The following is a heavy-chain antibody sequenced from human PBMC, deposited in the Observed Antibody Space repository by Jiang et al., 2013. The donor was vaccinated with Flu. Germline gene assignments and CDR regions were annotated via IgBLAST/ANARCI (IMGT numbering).Heavy chain of an antibody. J-gene: IGHJ4*02. CDR2: FYWDDDK. CDR1: GVLTHHWVEWG. V-gene: IGHV2-5*02. CDR3: AHSLRRGGCRGAKCYHFDY. Sequence: TLTCTFSGVLTHHWVEWGVGWIRQPPGKALEWLALFYWDDDKRLSPSLKNRLTITKDTSKNQVVLTMTNMDPVDTATYYCAHSLRRGGCRGAKCYHFDYWGQGTLVTVSS. D-gene: IGHD2-15*01.